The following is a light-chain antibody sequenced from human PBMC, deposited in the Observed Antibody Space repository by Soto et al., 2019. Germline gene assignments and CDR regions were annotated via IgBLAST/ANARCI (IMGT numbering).Light chain of an antibody. J-gene: IGLJ1*01. Sequence: QAVMTQPPSVSGAPGQRVTISCTGSSSNIGAGYDVHWYQQLPGTAPKLLIYDNNNRPSGVPDRFSGSKSGTSASLAITGLQAEDEAEYYCQSYDSSLSGSRVFGAGTKVTVL. CDR3: QSYDSSLSGSRV. CDR1: SSNIGAGYD. CDR2: DNN. V-gene: IGLV1-40*01.